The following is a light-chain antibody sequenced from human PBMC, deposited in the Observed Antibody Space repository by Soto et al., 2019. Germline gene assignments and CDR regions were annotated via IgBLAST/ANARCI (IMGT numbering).Light chain of an antibody. CDR1: SSDVGGYNY. CDR2: DVS. Sequence: QSALTQPRSVSGSPGQSVTISCTGTSSDVGGYNYVSWYQQHPGKAPKLMIYDVSKRPSGVPDCFSGSKSGNTASLTISGVQAEDEADYYCCSDAGSYTVFGGGTKLTVL. V-gene: IGLV2-11*01. CDR3: CSDAGSYTV. J-gene: IGLJ3*02.